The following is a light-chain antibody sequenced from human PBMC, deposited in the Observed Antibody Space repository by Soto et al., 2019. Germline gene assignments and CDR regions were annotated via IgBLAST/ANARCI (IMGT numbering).Light chain of an antibody. CDR3: QQTRSYPST. CDR1: QGITSY. CDR2: GAS. V-gene: IGKV1-9*01. J-gene: IGKJ4*01. Sequence: IQLPQSPSSLSASVGDSVTITCVASQGITSYLAWYQQKPGKAPNLLIYGASTLQSGVPSRFSGSGSGTDFTLTINSLQAEDFATYYCQQTRSYPSTFGGGTKVDI.